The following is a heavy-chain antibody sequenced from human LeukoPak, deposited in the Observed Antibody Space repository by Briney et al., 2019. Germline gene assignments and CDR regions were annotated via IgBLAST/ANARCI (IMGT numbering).Heavy chain of an antibody. CDR1: GYXFTSYG. Sequence: ASVKVSRKASGYXFTSYGISWVRQAPGQGLEWMGWISAYNGNTNYAQKLQGRVTMTTDTSTSTAYMELRSLRSDDTAVYYCARERDSSGWNGFDYWGQGTLVTVSS. D-gene: IGHD6-19*01. V-gene: IGHV1-18*01. J-gene: IGHJ4*02. CDR2: ISAYNGNT. CDR3: ARERDSSGWNGFDY.